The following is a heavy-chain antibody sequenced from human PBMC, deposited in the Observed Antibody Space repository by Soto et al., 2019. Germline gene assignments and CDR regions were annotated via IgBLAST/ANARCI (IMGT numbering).Heavy chain of an antibody. CDR2: INPSGGST. CDR1: GYTFTSYY. V-gene: IGHV1-46*01. J-gene: IGHJ5*02. Sequence: QVQLVQSGAEVKKPGASVKVSCKASGYTFTSYYMHWVRQAPGQGLEWMGIINPSGGSTSYAQKVQGRVTMTRDASTGTVYVELSSLRSEDTAVYYCAPLRWLLLDWFDPWGQGTLVTVSS. D-gene: IGHD4-17*01. CDR3: APLRWLLLDWFDP.